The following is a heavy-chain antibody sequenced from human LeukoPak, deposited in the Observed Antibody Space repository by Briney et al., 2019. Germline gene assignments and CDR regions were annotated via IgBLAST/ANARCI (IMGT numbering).Heavy chain of an antibody. CDR2: IKQDGSEK. CDR1: GFTFSSYW. D-gene: IGHD3-9*01. CDR3: ARDNAYYDILTGYQPNNWFDP. J-gene: IGHJ5*02. V-gene: IGHV3-7*04. Sequence: GGSLRLSCAASGFTFSSYWMSWVRQAPGKGLEWVANIKQDGSEKYYVDSVKGRFTISRDNAKNSLYLQMNSLRAEDTAVYYCARDNAYYDILTGYQPNNWFDPWGQGTLVTVSS.